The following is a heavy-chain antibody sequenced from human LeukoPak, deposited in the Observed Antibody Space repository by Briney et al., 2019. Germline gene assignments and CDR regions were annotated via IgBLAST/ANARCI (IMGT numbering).Heavy chain of an antibody. CDR3: ARQGDYYDSSGYYGWSY. V-gene: IGHV4-38-2*01. D-gene: IGHD3-22*01. Sequence: PSETLSLTCAVSGYSISSGYYWGWIRQPPGKGLEWIGSIYHSGSTYYNPSLKSRVTISVDTSKNQFSLKLSSVTAADTAVYYCARQGDYYDSSGYYGWSYWGQGTLVTVSS. J-gene: IGHJ4*02. CDR2: IYHSGST. CDR1: GYSISSGYY.